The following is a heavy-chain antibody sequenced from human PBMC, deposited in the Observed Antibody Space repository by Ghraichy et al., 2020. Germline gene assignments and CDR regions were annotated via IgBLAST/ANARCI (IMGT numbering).Heavy chain of an antibody. D-gene: IGHD6-25*01. J-gene: IGHJ5*02. CDR1: GFTVSTNY. CDR3: SRNGYSNAWYAH. Sequence: GGSLRLSCAASGFTVSTNYMSWVRQAPGKGLEWVSTIYVGGQTFYADSVKGRFTISGDNSNNTLYLQMNSLRVEDTAVYYCSRNGYSNAWYAHWGQGTLGTVSS. CDR2: IYVGGQT. V-gene: IGHV3-66*01.